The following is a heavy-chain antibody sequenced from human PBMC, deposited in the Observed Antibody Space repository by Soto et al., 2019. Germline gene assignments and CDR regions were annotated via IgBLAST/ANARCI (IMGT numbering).Heavy chain of an antibody. J-gene: IGHJ6*02. V-gene: IGHV1-69*13. CDR1: GGTXSSYA. CDR2: IIPIFGTA. D-gene: IGHD3-10*01. CDR3: ARGGSGRYYYGSGSYYNRYYYGMDV. Sequence: GXSXKVSFKASGGTXSSYAIRLVRQAPGQGLEWIGGIIPIFGTANYEQKFQGRVTITADESTSKAYMELSSLRSEDTAVYYFARGGSGRYYYGSGSYYNRYYYGMDVWGQGTTGTVS.